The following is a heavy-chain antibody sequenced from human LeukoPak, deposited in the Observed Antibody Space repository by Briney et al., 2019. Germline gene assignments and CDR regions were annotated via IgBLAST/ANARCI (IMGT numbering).Heavy chain of an antibody. Sequence: ASVKVSCKASGYTFTSYYIHWVRQAPGQGLEWMGIINPSGGSTSYAQKFQGRVTMTRDTSTSTVYMELSSLRSEDTAVYYCASRGFVPTVTTYYFDYWGQGTLVTVSS. CDR3: ASRGFVPTVTTYYFDY. CDR1: GYTFTSYY. CDR2: INPSGGST. V-gene: IGHV1-46*01. D-gene: IGHD4-11*01. J-gene: IGHJ4*02.